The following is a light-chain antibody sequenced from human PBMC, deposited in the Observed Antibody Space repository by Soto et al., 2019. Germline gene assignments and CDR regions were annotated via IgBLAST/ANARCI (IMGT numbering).Light chain of an antibody. CDR1: NRDIANYNY. V-gene: IGLV2-14*01. CDR2: EVT. J-gene: IGLJ1*01. Sequence: QGSRTQPASVSGSPGQSITISCTGTNRDIANYNYVSWYQHHPGKAPKLMIYEVTSRPSGVSDRFSGSKSGMTASLTISGLQPDDEADYFCASYRSANTLVVFGTGTKVTVL. CDR3: ASYRSANTLVV.